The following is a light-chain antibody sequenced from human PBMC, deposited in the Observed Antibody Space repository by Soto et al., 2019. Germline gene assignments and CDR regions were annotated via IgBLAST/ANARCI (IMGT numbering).Light chain of an antibody. J-gene: IGLJ3*02. V-gene: IGLV4-60*02. Sequence: QSVLTQSSSASASLGSSVKLTCTLSSGHSSYIIAWHQQQPGKAPRYLMKLEGSGSYNKGSGVPDRFSGSSSGADRYLTISNLQLEEEADYYCETCDSNTRVFGGGTKLTVL. CDR2: LEGSGSY. CDR1: SGHSSYI. CDR3: ETCDSNTRV.